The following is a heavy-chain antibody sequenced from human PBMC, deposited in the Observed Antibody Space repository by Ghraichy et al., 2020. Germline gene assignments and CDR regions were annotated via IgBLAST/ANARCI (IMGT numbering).Heavy chain of an antibody. CDR1: GFTFSSYW. V-gene: IGHV3-7*01. CDR2: IKQDGSEK. D-gene: IGHD3-10*01. Sequence: GESLNISCAASGFTFSSYWMSWVRQAPGKGLEWVANIKQDGSEKYYVDSVKGRFTISRDNAKNSLYLQMNSLRAEDTAVYYCARDVRREYYGSGAPMDVWGQGTTVTVSS. CDR3: ARDVRREYYGSGAPMDV. J-gene: IGHJ6*02.